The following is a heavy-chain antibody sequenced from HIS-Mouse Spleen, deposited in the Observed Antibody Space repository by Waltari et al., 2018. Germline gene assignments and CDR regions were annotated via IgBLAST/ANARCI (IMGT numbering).Heavy chain of an antibody. Sequence: QVQLVESGGGFVQPGSSLRLSCAASGFTFSSYGMHGVRQAPGKGLEWVAVISYDGSNKYYADAVKGRFTISRDNSKNTLYLQMNSLRAEDTAVYYCAKDKHHAFDYWGQGTLVTVSS. CDR3: AKDKHHAFDY. CDR2: ISYDGSNK. J-gene: IGHJ4*02. CDR1: GFTFSSYG. V-gene: IGHV3-30*18.